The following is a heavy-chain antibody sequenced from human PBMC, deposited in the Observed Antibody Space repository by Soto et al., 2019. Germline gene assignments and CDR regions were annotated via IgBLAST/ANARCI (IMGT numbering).Heavy chain of an antibody. CDR3: ARDLYSSSARYFDY. D-gene: IGHD6-6*01. V-gene: IGHV3-21*01. J-gene: IGHJ4*02. Sequence: GGSLRLSCAASGFTFSIYSMNWVRQAPGKGLEWVSSISSSSSYIYYADSVKGRFTISRDNAKNSLYLQTNSLRAEDTAVYYCARDLYSSSARYFDYWGQGTLVTVSS. CDR2: ISSSSSYI. CDR1: GFTFSIYS.